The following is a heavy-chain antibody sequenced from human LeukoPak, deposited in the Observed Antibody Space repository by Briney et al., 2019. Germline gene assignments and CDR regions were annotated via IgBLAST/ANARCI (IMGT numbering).Heavy chain of an antibody. V-gene: IGHV4-34*01. CDR2: INHSRST. CDR3: AEASGYDPIFDY. D-gene: IGHD5-12*01. J-gene: IGHJ4*02. Sequence: SETLSLTCAVYGGSFSGYYWSWIRQPPGKGLEWIGEINHSRSTNYNPSLKSRVTISVDTSRNQFSLKLSSVTAADTAVYYCAEASGYDPIFDYWGQGTLVTVSS. CDR1: GGSFSGYY.